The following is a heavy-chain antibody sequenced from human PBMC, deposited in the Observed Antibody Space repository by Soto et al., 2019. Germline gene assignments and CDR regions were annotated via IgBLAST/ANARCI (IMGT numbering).Heavy chain of an antibody. CDR1: GFTVSSNY. J-gene: IGHJ6*03. V-gene: IGHV3-66*01. D-gene: IGHD6-6*01. CDR3: AREIGRGAAQTNYMDV. CDR2: IYSGGST. Sequence: EVQLVESGGGLVQPGGSLRLSCAASGFTVSSNYMSWVRQAPGKGLEWVSVIYSGGSTFYADSVKGRFTISRDKSKNTVYLQMISRRAEDAGVYYCAREIGRGAAQTNYMDVWGKGTTVTVS.